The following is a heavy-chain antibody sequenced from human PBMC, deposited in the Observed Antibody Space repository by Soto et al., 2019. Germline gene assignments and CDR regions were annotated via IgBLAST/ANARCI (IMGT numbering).Heavy chain of an antibody. J-gene: IGHJ6*02. CDR1: GFTFSDYY. CDR3: ARDRQAGSSWPDYGMDV. CDR2: ISSSGSTI. D-gene: IGHD6-13*01. Sequence: GGSLRLSCAASGFTFSDYYMSWIRQAPGKGLEWVSYISSSGSTIYYADSVTGRFTISRDNAKNSLYLQMNSLRAEDTAVYYCARDRQAGSSWPDYGMDVWGQGTTVTVSS. V-gene: IGHV3-11*01.